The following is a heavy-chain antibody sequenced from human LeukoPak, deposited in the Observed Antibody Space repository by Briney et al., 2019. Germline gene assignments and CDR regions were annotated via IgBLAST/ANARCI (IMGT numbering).Heavy chain of an antibody. V-gene: IGHV3-33*08. Sequence: PGGSLRLSCAASGFTFSSYGMHWVRQAPGKGLEWVAVIWYDGSNKYYADSVKGRFTISRDNSKNTLYLQMNSLRAEDTAVYYCARDHYPDSSGYYGLSYWGQGTLVTVSS. CDR2: IWYDGSNK. J-gene: IGHJ4*02. CDR3: ARDHYPDSSGYYGLSY. D-gene: IGHD3-22*01. CDR1: GFTFSSYG.